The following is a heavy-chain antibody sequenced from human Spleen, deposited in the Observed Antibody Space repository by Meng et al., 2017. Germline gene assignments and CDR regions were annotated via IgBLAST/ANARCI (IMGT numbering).Heavy chain of an antibody. CDR3: VPRTTYFDS. J-gene: IGHJ4*02. Sequence: EVRLLESGGGLVQPGGSLRLSCAASGFTFSTVGMNWVRQAPGKGLERVSTISSTGGATYYADSVKGRLTIPRDNSKNTLYLQMNSLRAEDTAVYYCVPRTTYFDSWGLGTLVTVSS. CDR2: ISSTGGAT. CDR1: GFTFSTVG. D-gene: IGHD4-11*01. V-gene: IGHV3-23*01.